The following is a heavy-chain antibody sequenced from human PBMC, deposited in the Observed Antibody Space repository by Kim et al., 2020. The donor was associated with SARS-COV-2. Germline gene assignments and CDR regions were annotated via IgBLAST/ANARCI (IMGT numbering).Heavy chain of an antibody. V-gene: IGHV1-69*04. J-gene: IGHJ4*02. CDR3: ARDLPYSSGWYY. D-gene: IGHD6-19*01. Sequence: NYAQKFQGRVTITADKSTSTAYMELSSLRSEDTAVYYCARDLPYSSGWYYWGQGTLVTVSS.